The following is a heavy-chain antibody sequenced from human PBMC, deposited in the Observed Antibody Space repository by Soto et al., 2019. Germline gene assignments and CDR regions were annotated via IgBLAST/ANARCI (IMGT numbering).Heavy chain of an antibody. CDR3: ARDLGDYGDYKPLYGMDV. V-gene: IGHV1-69*13. Sequence: ASXKVCWEASGGSFSIYSISWVRQSPVQFLEWMGGIITIFGTANYAQKFQGRVTITADESTSTAYMELSSLRYEDTAVYYCARDLGDYGDYKPLYGMDVRGEGITVTVSS. D-gene: IGHD4-17*01. CDR1: GGSFSIYS. J-gene: IGHJ6*04. CDR2: IITIFGTA.